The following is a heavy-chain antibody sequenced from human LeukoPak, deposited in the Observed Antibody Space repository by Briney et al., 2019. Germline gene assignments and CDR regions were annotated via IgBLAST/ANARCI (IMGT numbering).Heavy chain of an antibody. Sequence: SETLSLTCTVSGGSISSGSYYWSWIRQPAEKGLEWIGRIYTSGSTNYNPSLKSRVTISVDTSKNQFSLKLSSVTAADTAVYYCARARKGYCSSTSCYNSGNYYYYYMDVWGKGTTVTVSS. D-gene: IGHD2-2*02. CDR1: GGSISSGSYY. CDR3: ARARKGYCSSTSCYNSGNYYYYYMDV. V-gene: IGHV4-61*02. CDR2: IYTSGST. J-gene: IGHJ6*03.